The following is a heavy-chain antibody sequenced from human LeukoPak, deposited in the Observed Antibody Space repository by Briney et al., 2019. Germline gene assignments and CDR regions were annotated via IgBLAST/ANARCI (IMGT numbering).Heavy chain of an antibody. CDR3: ARDLGSYTSGWYMGFDY. CDR1: GFTFSTYS. V-gene: IGHV3-48*01. J-gene: IGHJ4*02. D-gene: IGHD6-19*01. Sequence: PGGSLRLSCVASGFTFSTYSMNWVRQAPGKGLEWVSYISGTSNTIYYADSVKGRFTISRDNAKNSLYLQVSSLRAEDTAIYYCARDLGSYTSGWYMGFDYWGQGTLVTVSS. CDR2: ISGTSNTI.